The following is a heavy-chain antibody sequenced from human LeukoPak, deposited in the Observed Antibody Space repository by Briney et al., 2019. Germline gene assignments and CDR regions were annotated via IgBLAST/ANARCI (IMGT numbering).Heavy chain of an antibody. CDR1: GGSISSGGYS. J-gene: IGHJ5*02. Sequence: SETLSLTCAVSGGSISSGGYSWSWIRQPPGKGLEWIGYIYHSGSTYYNPSLKSRVTISVDRSKNQFSLKLSSVTAADTAVYYCARRKRSGCSSTSCLLNWFDPWGQETLVTVSS. V-gene: IGHV4-30-2*01. CDR2: IYHSGST. CDR3: ARRKRSGCSSTSCLLNWFDP. D-gene: IGHD2-2*01.